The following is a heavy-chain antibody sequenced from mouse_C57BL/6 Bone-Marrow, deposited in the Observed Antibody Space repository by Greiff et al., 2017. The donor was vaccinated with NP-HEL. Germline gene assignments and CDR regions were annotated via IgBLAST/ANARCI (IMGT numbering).Heavy chain of an antibody. CDR3: TTCSYEYFDV. V-gene: IGHV14-4*01. J-gene: IGHJ1*03. CDR2: IDPENGDT. CDR1: GFNIKDDY. D-gene: IGHD1-1*01. Sequence: EVQLQQSGAELVRPGASVKLSCTASGFNIKDDYMHWVKQRPEKGLEWIGWIDPENGDTEYASKFQGKATITADTSSNTAYLQLSSLTSEDTAVDYCTTCSYEYFDVWGTGTTVTVSS.